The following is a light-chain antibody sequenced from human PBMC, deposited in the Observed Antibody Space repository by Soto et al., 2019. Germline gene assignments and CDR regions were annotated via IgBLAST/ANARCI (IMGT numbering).Light chain of an antibody. CDR3: AAWDDSLVV. V-gene: IGLV1-47*02. J-gene: IGLJ2*01. Sequence: QSVLTQPSSASGTPGQRVTISCSGSSSNIGSNYVYWYQQLPGTAPKLLIYSNNQRPSGVPDRFSGSKSGTSASLAISGLRSEDEADYYCAAWDDSLVVFGGGTKLTVL. CDR1: SSNIGSNY. CDR2: SNN.